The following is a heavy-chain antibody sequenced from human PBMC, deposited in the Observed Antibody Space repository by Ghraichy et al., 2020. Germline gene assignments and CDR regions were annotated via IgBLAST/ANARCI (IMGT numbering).Heavy chain of an antibody. D-gene: IGHD3-9*01. J-gene: IGHJ5*02. Sequence: SETLSLTCTVSGGSISSYYWSWIRQPQGKGLEWIGYIYYSGSTNYNPSLKSRVTISVDTSKNQFSLKLSSVTAADTAVYYCARHGLYDILTGYYNNWFDPWGQGTLVTVSS. CDR3: ARHGLYDILTGYYNNWFDP. CDR1: GGSISSYY. CDR2: IYYSGST. V-gene: IGHV4-59*08.